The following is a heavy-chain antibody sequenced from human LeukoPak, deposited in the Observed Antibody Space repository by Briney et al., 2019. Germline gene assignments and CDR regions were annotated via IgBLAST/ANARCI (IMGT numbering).Heavy chain of an antibody. Sequence: GASVKVSCKTSGYTFSRYGFSWVRQAPGQGLEWIGWIGVFNGNRNYAKSVQGRITLTADTSTNKTYMELRSLTSDDTAVYFCGRDWDWHVQFWGQGTLITVSS. CDR3: GRDWDWHVQF. CDR2: IGVFNGNR. D-gene: IGHD1-26*01. CDR1: GYTFSRYG. J-gene: IGHJ4*02. V-gene: IGHV1-18*01.